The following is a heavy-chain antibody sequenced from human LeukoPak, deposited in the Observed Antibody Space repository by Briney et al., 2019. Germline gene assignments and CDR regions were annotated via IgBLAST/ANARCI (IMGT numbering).Heavy chain of an antibody. J-gene: IGHJ4*02. CDR1: GYTFTSYG. Sequence: VASVKVSCKASGYTFTSYGISWVRQAPGQGLEWMGWISAYNGYTNYPQKLLGRVTMTTDTSTSTAYMELRSLRSDDTAVYYCARDQLYGDYPLDYWGQGTLVTVSS. CDR2: ISAYNGYT. D-gene: IGHD4-17*01. CDR3: ARDQLYGDYPLDY. V-gene: IGHV1-18*01.